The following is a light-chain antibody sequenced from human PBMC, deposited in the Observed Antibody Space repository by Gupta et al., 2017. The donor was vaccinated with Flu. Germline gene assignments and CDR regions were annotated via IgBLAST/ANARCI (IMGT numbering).Light chain of an antibody. V-gene: IGKV3-20*01. CDR2: GAS. CDR3: QQDRRSPLT. CDR1: QSVSSSY. Sequence: GTLSLSPGDRATLSCRASQSVSSSYLGWYQQKPGQAPRLLIYGASSRATGIPDRFSGSGSGTDFTLTISRLDPEDFAVYYCQQDRRSPLTFGGGTKVEIK. J-gene: IGKJ4*01.